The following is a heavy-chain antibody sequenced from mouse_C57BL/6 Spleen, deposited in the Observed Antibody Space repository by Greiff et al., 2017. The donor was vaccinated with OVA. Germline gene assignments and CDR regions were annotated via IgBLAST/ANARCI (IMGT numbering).Heavy chain of an antibody. D-gene: IGHD2-4*01. J-gene: IGHJ1*03. V-gene: IGHV14-2*01. CDR1: GFNIKDYY. CDR3: ARTGYEYGPWYFDV. CDR2: IDPEDGET. Sequence: VQLQQSGAELVKPGASVKLSCTATGFNIKDYYMHWVKQRTEQGLEWIGRIDPEDGETKYAPNFQGKATITADTSSNTAYLQLSSLTSEDTAVYYCARTGYEYGPWYFDVWGTGTTVTVSS.